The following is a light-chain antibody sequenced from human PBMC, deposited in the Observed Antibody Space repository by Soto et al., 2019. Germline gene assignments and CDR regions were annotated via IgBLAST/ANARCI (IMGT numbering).Light chain of an antibody. J-gene: IGKJ4*01. CDR3: KDRSSFIT. V-gene: IGKV3-11*01. CDR2: DIS. Sequence: EIVLTQSPATLTLSPGERATLSCRASRSVGTTLAWYQQKPGQAPRLLIYDISDRATGVPARFSGSGSGTDFTLTISSLEPEDFAVYYRKDRSSFITFGGGTKVDIK. CDR1: RSVGTT.